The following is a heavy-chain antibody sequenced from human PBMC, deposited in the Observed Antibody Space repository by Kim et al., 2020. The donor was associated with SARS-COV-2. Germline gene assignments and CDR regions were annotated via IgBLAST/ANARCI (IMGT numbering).Heavy chain of an antibody. J-gene: IGHJ5*02. CDR3: AKSKMGDDVPSWFDP. D-gene: IGHD2-21*02. V-gene: IGHV3-23*01. Sequence: DSVKGRFTITRDNSKNTLYLQMNSLRAEDTAVYYCAKSKMGDDVPSWFDPWGQGTLVTVSS.